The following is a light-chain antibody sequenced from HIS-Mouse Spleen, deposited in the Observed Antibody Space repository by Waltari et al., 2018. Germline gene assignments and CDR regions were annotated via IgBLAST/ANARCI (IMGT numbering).Light chain of an antibody. CDR1: ALPKQY. V-gene: IGLV3-25*03. Sequence: SYELTQPPSVSVSPGQTARITCPGDALPKQYAYWYQQKPGQAPVLVIYKDSERPSGIPERFSGSSSGTTVTLTSSGVQAEDEADYYCQSADSSGTYSVVFGGGTKLTVL. J-gene: IGLJ2*01. CDR3: QSADSSGTYSVV. CDR2: KDS.